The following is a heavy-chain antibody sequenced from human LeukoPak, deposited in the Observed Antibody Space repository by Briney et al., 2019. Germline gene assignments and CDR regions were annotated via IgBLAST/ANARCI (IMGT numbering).Heavy chain of an antibody. CDR3: ARVLRLNCGGDCESDAFDI. CDR1: GFTFSSYS. D-gene: IGHD2-21*02. CDR2: ISSGSSYI. Sequence: PGGSLRLSCAASGFTFSSYSMNWVRQAPGKGLEWVSSISSGSSYIYYADSVKGRFTISRDNAKNSLYLQMNSLRAEDTAVYYCARVLRLNCGGDCESDAFDIWGQGTMVTVSS. V-gene: IGHV3-21*01. J-gene: IGHJ3*02.